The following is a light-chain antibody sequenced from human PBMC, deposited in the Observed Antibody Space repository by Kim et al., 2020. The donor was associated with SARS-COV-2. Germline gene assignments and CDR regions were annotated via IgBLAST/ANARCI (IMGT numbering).Light chain of an antibody. V-gene: IGKV2-30*02. Sequence: EVVMTQSPLSLPVTLGQPASISCRSSQSLVRSDGNTYLNWYQQRPGQPPKRLIYQVSKRDSGVPDRFSGSGSGTDFTLKISRVEAEDVGIYFCMQGALGYTFGQGAKLEI. CDR1: QSLVRSDGNTY. CDR2: QVS. J-gene: IGKJ2*01. CDR3: MQGALGYT.